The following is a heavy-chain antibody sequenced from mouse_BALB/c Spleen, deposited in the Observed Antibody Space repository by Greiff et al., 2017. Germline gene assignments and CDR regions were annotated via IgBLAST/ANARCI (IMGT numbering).Heavy chain of an antibody. CDR2: IWAGGST. CDR1: GFSLTSYG. CDR3: ARESYGNYRFAY. D-gene: IGHD2-1*01. J-gene: IGHJ3*01. Sequence: VKLQESGPGLVAPSQSLSITCTVSGFSLTSYGVHWVRQPPGKGLEWLGVIWAGGSTNYNSALMSRLSISKDNSKSQVFLKMNSLQTDDTAMYYCARESYGNYRFAYWGQGTLVTVSA. V-gene: IGHV2-9*02.